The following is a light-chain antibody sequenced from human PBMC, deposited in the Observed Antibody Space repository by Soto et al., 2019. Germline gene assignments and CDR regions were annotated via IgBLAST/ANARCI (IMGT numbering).Light chain of an antibody. Sequence: QSVLTQPPSASGTPGQRGTISCSGSSSNIGSNYVYWYQQLPGTAPKLLIYRNNQRPSGVPDRFSGSKSGTSASLAISGLRSEDEADYYCAAWDDSPHVVFGGGTKLTVL. CDR3: AAWDDSPHVV. CDR1: SSNIGSNY. CDR2: RNN. J-gene: IGLJ2*01. V-gene: IGLV1-47*01.